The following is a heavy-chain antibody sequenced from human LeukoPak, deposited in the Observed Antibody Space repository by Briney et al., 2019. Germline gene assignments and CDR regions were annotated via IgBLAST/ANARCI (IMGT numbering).Heavy chain of an antibody. J-gene: IGHJ5*02. Sequence: GGSLRLSCAASGFTFSSYAMSWVRQAPGKGLEWVSVIYSGGSTYYADSVKGRFTISRDNSKNTLYLQMNSLRAEDTAVYYCARDVAVAGTRGNWFDPWGQGTLVTVSS. V-gene: IGHV3-66*01. CDR1: GFTFSSYA. CDR2: IYSGGST. D-gene: IGHD6-19*01. CDR3: ARDVAVAGTRGNWFDP.